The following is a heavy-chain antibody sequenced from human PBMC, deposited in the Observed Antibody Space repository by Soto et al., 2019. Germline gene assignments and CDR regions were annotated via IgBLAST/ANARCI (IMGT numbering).Heavy chain of an antibody. J-gene: IGHJ6*02. Sequence: SVKVSCKASGGTLSSYAISWVRQAPGQGLEWMGGIIPIFGTANYAQKFQGRVTITADESTSTAYMELSSLRSEDTAVYYCARGYCSGGSCYSYGMDVWGQGTTVTVSS. CDR2: IIPIFGTA. CDR1: GGTLSSYA. V-gene: IGHV1-69*13. D-gene: IGHD2-15*01. CDR3: ARGYCSGGSCYSYGMDV.